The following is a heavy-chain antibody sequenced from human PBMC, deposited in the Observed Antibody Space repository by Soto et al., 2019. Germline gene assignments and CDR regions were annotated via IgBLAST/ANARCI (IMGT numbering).Heavy chain of an antibody. CDR2: IYYSGST. D-gene: IGHD6-13*01. V-gene: IGHV4-59*01. CDR3: ARDDSSSWGWFDP. CDR1: GGSISSYY. J-gene: IGHJ5*02. Sequence: SETLSLTCTVSGGSISSYYWSWIRQPPGKGLGWIGYIYYSGSTNYNPSLKSRVTISVDTSKNQFSLKLSSVTAADTAVYYCARDDSSSWGWFDPWGQGTLVTVSS.